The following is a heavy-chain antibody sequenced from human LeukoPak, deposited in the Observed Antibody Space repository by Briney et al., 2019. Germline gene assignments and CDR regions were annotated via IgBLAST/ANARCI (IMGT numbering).Heavy chain of an antibody. CDR2: ISSSSSYI. D-gene: IGHD3-3*01. CDR1: GFTFSSYS. V-gene: IGHV3-21*01. Sequence: GGSLRLSCAASGFTFSSYSMNWVRQAPGKGLEWVSSISSSSSYIYYADSVKGRFTISRDNAKNSLYLQMNSPRAEDTAVYYCARASFGVVYYYYGMDVWGQGTTVTVSS. J-gene: IGHJ6*02. CDR3: ARASFGVVYYYYGMDV.